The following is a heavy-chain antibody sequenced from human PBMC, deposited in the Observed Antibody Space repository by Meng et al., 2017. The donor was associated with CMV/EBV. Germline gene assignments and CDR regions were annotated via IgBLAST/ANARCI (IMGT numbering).Heavy chain of an antibody. D-gene: IGHD3-3*01. Sequence: GESLKISCAASGFTFSSYGMHWVRQAPGKGLEWVAVIWYDGSNKYYADSVKGRFTISRDNSKNTLYLQMNSLRAEDTAVYYCAKDSYPGGGSGPRWFDYWGQGTLVTVSS. CDR1: GFTFSSYG. CDR2: IWYDGSNK. CDR3: AKDSYPGGGSGPRWFDY. J-gene: IGHJ4*02. V-gene: IGHV3-33*06.